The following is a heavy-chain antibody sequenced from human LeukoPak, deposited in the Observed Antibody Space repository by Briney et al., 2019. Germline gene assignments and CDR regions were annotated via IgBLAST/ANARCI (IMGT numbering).Heavy chain of an antibody. Sequence: SETLSLTCTVSGGSIGSYYWNWIRQPPGKGLEWIGYVSYSGSTNYNPSPKSRVTMSVDKSKNQFSLKLSSVTAADTAVYFCARATSGYYFDFWDQGTLVTVSS. CDR2: VSYSGST. CDR1: GGSIGSYY. J-gene: IGHJ4*02. V-gene: IGHV4-59*01. CDR3: ARATSGYYFDF. D-gene: IGHD3-22*01.